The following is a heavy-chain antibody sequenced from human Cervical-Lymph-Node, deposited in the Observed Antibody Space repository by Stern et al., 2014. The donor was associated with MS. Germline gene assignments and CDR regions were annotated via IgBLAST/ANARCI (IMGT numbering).Heavy chain of an antibody. CDR2: LNPKSGNT. V-gene: IGHV1-8*01. CDR3: ARGHIYASRPQTFFFDY. Sequence: QVQLVQSGAEVKKPGASVKVSCKTSGYTFISHDIHWVRQAPGQALEWMGWLNPKSGNTVYGKKFQGRVTMTRDTSLSTVYMDLTGLRPDDTAVYYCARGHIYASRPQTFFFDYWAQGTLVTVSP. J-gene: IGHJ4*02. CDR1: GYTFISHD. D-gene: IGHD3-10*01.